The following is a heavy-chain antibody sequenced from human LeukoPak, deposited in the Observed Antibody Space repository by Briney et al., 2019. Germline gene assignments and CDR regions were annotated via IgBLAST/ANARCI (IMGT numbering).Heavy chain of an antibody. D-gene: IGHD3-9*01. Sequence: GASVTVSCTASGYTFITYDINWVRQAPGQGPEWMGWINPNSGNTGYAQKFQGRVHLTRNTSISTAYMEFSSLESDDTDIYYQVPPPREYRDLLTGVHTGNWFNPWGQGALVTVSS. CDR1: GYTFITYD. CDR3: VPPPREYRDLLTGVHTGNWFNP. V-gene: IGHV1-8*01. J-gene: IGHJ5*02. CDR2: INPNSGNT.